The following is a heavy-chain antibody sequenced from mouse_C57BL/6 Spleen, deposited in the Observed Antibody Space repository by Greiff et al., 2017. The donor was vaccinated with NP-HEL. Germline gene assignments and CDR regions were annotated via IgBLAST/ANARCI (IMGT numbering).Heavy chain of an antibody. CDR3: ARQGDYETGYYAMDY. V-gene: IGHV1-82*01. Sequence: VHLVESGPELVKPGASVKISCKASGYAFSSSWMNWVKQRPGKGLEWIGRIYPGDGDTNYNGKFKGKATLTADKSSSTAYMQLSSLTSEDSAVYFCARQGDYETGYYAMDYWGQGTSVTVSS. D-gene: IGHD2-4*01. CDR2: IYPGDGDT. J-gene: IGHJ4*01. CDR1: GYAFSSSW.